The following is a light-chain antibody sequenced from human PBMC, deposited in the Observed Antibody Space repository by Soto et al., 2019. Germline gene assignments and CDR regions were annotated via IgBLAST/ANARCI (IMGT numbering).Light chain of an antibody. Sequence: DIQMTQSPSSLSASVGDRVTITCRASQSISNYLNWYQQKPGKAPKLLIYAASSLQSGVPSRFSGSGSGTDFTLTISSLQPEDFGTYYCQQSYSTLWTFGQGTKVEI. CDR1: QSISNY. V-gene: IGKV1-39*01. CDR3: QQSYSTLWT. CDR2: AAS. J-gene: IGKJ1*01.